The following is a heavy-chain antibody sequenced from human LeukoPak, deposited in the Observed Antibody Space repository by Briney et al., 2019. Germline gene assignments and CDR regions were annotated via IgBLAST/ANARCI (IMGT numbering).Heavy chain of an antibody. V-gene: IGHV3-74*01. CDR3: TTGGSYFFDY. D-gene: IGHD1-1*01. CDR2: IDGEGSVT. Sequence: GGSLRLSCAASGFTFSTYWMHWVRQAPGKGLVWVSRIDGEGSVTKYTDSVKGRFTISRDNAKNTVYLQMNSLRAEDTAVYHCTTGGSYFFDYWGQGTLVTVSS. CDR1: GFTFSTYW. J-gene: IGHJ4*02.